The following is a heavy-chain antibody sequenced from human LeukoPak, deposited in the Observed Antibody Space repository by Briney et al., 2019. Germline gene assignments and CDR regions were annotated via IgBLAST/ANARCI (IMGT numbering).Heavy chain of an antibody. CDR2: IKEDAREK. CDR1: GFTFSYFT. CDR3: ARPLRIGNSGYYFDY. D-gene: IGHD5-12*01. Sequence: GGSLRLSCTASGFTFSYFTMHWVRQAPGKGLEWVANIKEDAREKYYVDSVKGRFTISRDNAKNSLDLQMNSLRGEDTAVYYCARPLRIGNSGYYFDYWGQGTLVTVSS. V-gene: IGHV3-7*01. J-gene: IGHJ4*02.